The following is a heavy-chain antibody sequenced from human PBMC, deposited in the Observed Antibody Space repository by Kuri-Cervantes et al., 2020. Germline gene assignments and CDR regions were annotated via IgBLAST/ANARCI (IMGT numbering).Heavy chain of an antibody. CDR2: IYSGGST. Sequence: GESLKISCAASGFTVSSNYMSWVRQAPGKGLEWVSVIYSGGSTYYADSVKGRFTISRDNSKNTLYLQMNSLGAEDTAVYYCATAPLSGTTLSLFDYWGQGTLVTVSS. D-gene: IGHD1-7*01. CDR1: GFTVSSNY. J-gene: IGHJ4*02. CDR3: ATAPLSGTTLSLFDY. V-gene: IGHV3-66*01.